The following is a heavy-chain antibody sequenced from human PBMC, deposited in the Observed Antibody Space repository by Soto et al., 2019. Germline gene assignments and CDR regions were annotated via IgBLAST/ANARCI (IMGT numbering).Heavy chain of an antibody. Sequence: VASVKVSCKASGGTFSSYAISWVRQAPGQGLEWMGGIIPIFGTANYAQKFQGRVTITADESTSTAYMELSSLRSEDTAVYYCARDPLTYGSGLYYYGMDVWGQGTTVTVSS. CDR3: ARDPLTYGSGLYYYGMDV. V-gene: IGHV1-69*13. CDR1: GGTFSSYA. CDR2: IIPIFGTA. D-gene: IGHD3-10*01. J-gene: IGHJ6*02.